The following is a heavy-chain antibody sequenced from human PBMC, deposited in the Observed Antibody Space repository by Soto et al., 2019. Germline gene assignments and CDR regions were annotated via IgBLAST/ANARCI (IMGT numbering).Heavy chain of an antibody. V-gene: IGHV3-48*02. Sequence: PGGSLRLSCAASGLTFSSYSMNWVRQAPGKGLEWVSYISSSSSTIYYADSVKGRFTISRDNAKNSLYLQMNSRRDEDTAVYYCARDWRTYYYGSARKGEYYYGMDVWGQGTTVTVSS. J-gene: IGHJ6*02. CDR2: ISSSSSTI. CDR1: GLTFSSYS. CDR3: ARDWRTYYYGSARKGEYYYGMDV. D-gene: IGHD3-10*01.